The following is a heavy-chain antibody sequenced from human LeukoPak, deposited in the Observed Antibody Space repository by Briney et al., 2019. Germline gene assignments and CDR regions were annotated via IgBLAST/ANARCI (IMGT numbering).Heavy chain of an antibody. D-gene: IGHD3-10*01. J-gene: IGHJ4*02. Sequence: GGSLRLSCAASGFTFSTYAMSWVRQAPGKGLEWVSAISSSGAATYYADSVKGRFTISRDISKTTLYLQMNSLRAEDTAVYYCAKGYGSGSYTKVSGFDYWGQGTLVIVS. CDR1: GFTFSTYA. V-gene: IGHV3-23*01. CDR2: ISSSGAAT. CDR3: AKGYGSGSYTKVSGFDY.